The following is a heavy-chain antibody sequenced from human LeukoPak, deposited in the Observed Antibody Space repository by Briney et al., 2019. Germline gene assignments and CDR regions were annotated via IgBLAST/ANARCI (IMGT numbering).Heavy chain of an antibody. CDR1: GYTFTGYY. Sequence: ASVKVSCKASGYTFTGYYMHWVRQAPGQGLEWMGWINPNSGGTNYAQKFQGRVTMTRDTSTSTVYMELSGLTSADTAVYFCARVTSPARRGRTLVAAAATPFDYWGQGTLVTVSS. V-gene: IGHV1-2*02. CDR3: ARVTSPARRGRTLVAAAATPFDY. CDR2: INPNSGGT. J-gene: IGHJ4*02. D-gene: IGHD2-15*01.